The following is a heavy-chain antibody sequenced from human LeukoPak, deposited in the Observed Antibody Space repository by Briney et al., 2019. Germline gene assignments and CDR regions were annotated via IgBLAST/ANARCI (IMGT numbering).Heavy chain of an antibody. J-gene: IGHJ4*02. CDR2: ISSSGGST. CDR3: ANGAGSRYFDS. V-gene: IGHV3-23*01. D-gene: IGHD3-16*01. CDR1: GFTFSNYA. Sequence: GGSLRLPCAASGFTFSNYAMSWVRQAPGKGLEWVSAISSSGGSTFYADSVKGRFTISRDNSKKTLYLQMNSLRAEDTAVYYCANGAGSRYFDSWGQGTLVTVSS.